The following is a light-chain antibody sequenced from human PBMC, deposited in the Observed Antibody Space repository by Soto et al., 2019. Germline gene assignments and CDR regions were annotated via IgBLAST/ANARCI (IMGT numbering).Light chain of an antibody. V-gene: IGLV2-14*01. J-gene: IGLJ1*01. Sequence: TQPATVSGSPARSITISCTGTSSELAIYNYVSWYQQQPGKAPKLMIYQVTNRPSGVSNRFSGSRSGNTASLTISGLQAEDEADYYCSSYTDSSNYVFGTGTKVTV. CDR1: SSELAIYNY. CDR2: QVT. CDR3: SSYTDSSNYV.